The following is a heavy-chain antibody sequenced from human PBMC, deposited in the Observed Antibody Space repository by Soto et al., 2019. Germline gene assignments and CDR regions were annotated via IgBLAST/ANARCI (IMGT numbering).Heavy chain of an antibody. CDR3: AKDHLETTVTTPSY. J-gene: IGHJ4*02. D-gene: IGHD4-17*01. CDR2: ISYDGNNK. CDR1: GFTFSSYG. V-gene: IGHV3-30*18. Sequence: LRLSCAASGFTFSSYGMHWVRQAPGKGLEWVAVISYDGNNKYYADSVKGRFTISRDNFKNTLYLQMDSLRAEDTAMYYCAKDHLETTVTTPSYWGQGTLVTVYS.